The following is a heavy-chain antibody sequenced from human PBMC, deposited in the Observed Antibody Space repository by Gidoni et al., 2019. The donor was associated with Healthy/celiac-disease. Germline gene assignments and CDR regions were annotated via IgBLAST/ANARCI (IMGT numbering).Heavy chain of an antibody. Sequence: QMQLVQSGPEVKKPGTSVKVSCKASGFTFTSSAVQWVRQARGQRLEWIGWNVVGSGNTNYAQKFQERVTITRDMSTSTAYMELSSLRSEDTAVYYCAADPYYYGSGRGFYGMDVWGQGTTVTVSS. CDR2: NVVGSGNT. CDR1: GFTFTSSA. V-gene: IGHV1-58*01. CDR3: AADPYYYGSGRGFYGMDV. D-gene: IGHD3-10*01. J-gene: IGHJ6*02.